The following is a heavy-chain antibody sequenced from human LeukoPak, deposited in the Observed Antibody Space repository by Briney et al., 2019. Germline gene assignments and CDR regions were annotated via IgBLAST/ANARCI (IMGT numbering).Heavy chain of an antibody. D-gene: IGHD6-13*01. Sequence: SETLSLTCTVSGGSISSYYWSWIRQPPGKGLEWIGYIYYSGSTNYNPSLKSRVTISLDTSKNQFSLRLSSVTSADTAVYFCARETAAGAEYFRHWGQGTLVTVSS. CDR3: ARETAAGAEYFRH. CDR1: GGSISSYY. V-gene: IGHV4-59*01. J-gene: IGHJ1*01. CDR2: IYYSGST.